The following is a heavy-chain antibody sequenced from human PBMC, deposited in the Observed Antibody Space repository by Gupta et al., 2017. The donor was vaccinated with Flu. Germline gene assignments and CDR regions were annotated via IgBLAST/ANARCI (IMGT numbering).Heavy chain of an antibody. V-gene: IGHV3-43*01. CDR1: GFNFDDYT. J-gene: IGHJ5*01. CDR3: AKDLLRYGGNSGGFDS. Sequence: EVQLVESGGVVVQPGGSLRLSCAASGFNFDDYTMHWVRQAPGKGLEWVSLITWDGGSTYYADSVKGRFTISRDNSKNSLYLQMNSVRTEDTALYYCAKDLLRYGGNSGGFDSWGQGTLVTVSS. D-gene: IGHD2-21*02. CDR2: ITWDGGST.